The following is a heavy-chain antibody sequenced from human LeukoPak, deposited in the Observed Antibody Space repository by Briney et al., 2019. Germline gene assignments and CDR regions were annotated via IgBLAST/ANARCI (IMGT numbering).Heavy chain of an antibody. CDR2: ISSSSSYI. V-gene: IGHV3-21*01. J-gene: IGHJ3*02. Sequence: GGSLRLSCAASGFTFSTYSMNWVRQAPGKGLERVSSISSSSSYIYYAESVKGRFTISRDNAKNSLYLQMNSLRAEDTAVYYCAVNYCSSTSCYVDAFDIWGQGTMVTVSS. D-gene: IGHD2-2*01. CDR1: GFTFSTYS. CDR3: AVNYCSSTSCYVDAFDI.